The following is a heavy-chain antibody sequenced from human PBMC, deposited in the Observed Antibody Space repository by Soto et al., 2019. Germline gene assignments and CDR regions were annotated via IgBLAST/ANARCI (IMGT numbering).Heavy chain of an antibody. J-gene: IGHJ5*02. CDR1: GGSISSGGYY. V-gene: IGHV4-31*03. CDR3: ARRDPYSCSGGSCQYNWFDP. Sequence: QVQLQESGPGLVKPSQTLSLTCTVSGGSISSGGYYWSWIRQHPGKGLEWIGYIYYSGSTYYNPSLKSRVTISVATSKNQFSLKLSSVTAADTAVYYCARRDPYSCSGGSCQYNWFDPWGQGTLVTVSS. CDR2: IYYSGST. D-gene: IGHD2-15*01.